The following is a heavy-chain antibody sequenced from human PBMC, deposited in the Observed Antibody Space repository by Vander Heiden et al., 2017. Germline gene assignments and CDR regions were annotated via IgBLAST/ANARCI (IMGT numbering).Heavy chain of an antibody. V-gene: IGHV4-39*01. J-gene: IGHJ4*02. CDR3: ASLAYCGGDCYPAIDY. D-gene: IGHD2-21*02. CDR1: GGSISSSSYY. CDR2: IYYSGST. Sequence: QESGPGLVKPSETLSLTCTVSGGSISSSSYYWGWIRQPPGKGLEWIGSIYYSGSTYYNPSLKSRVTISVDTSKNQFSLKLSSVTAADTAVYYCASLAYCGGDCYPAIDYWGQGTLVTVSS.